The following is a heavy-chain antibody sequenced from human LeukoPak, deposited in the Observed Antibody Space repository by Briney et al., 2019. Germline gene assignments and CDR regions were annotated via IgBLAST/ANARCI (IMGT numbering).Heavy chain of an antibody. Sequence: GASVKVSCKASDYTFTNYDISWVRQAPGQGLEWVGWISGYNGKTDYAQKFQGRVTMTTDTSTSTAYMELRSLRSDDTAMYYCARDESVFDIWDPGTMVTVSS. J-gene: IGHJ3*02. V-gene: IGHV1-18*01. D-gene: IGHD5/OR15-5a*01. CDR3: ARDESVFDI. CDR1: DYTFTNYD. CDR2: ISGYNGKT.